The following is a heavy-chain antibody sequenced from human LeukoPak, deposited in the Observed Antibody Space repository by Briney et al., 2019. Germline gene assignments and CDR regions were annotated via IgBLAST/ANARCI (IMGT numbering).Heavy chain of an antibody. CDR2: ISYDGSNK. Sequence: GGSLRLSCAASGFNFSNYAMHWVRQAPGKGLEWVAVISYDGSNKYYADSVKGRFTISRDNSKNTLYLQVNSLRAEDTAVYYCASPTDSNAWYYFHYWGQGTLVTVSS. CDR3: ASPTDSNAWYYFHY. V-gene: IGHV3-30*04. J-gene: IGHJ4*02. CDR1: GFNFSNYA. D-gene: IGHD3-22*01.